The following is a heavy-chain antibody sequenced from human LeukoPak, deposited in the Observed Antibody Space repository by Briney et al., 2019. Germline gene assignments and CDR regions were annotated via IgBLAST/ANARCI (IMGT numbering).Heavy chain of an antibody. Sequence: SETLSLTCTVSGGSISGYYWSWIRQPAGKGLEWIGRIYTSGSTNYNPSLKSRVTMSVDTSKNQFSLKLSSVTAADTAVYYCASYGGNGEYYFDYWGQGTLVTVSS. CDR2: IYTSGST. J-gene: IGHJ4*02. D-gene: IGHD4-23*01. CDR3: ASYGGNGEYYFDY. CDR1: GGSISGYY. V-gene: IGHV4-4*07.